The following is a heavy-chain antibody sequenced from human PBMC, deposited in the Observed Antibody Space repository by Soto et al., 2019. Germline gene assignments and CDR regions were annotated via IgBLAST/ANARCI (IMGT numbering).Heavy chain of an antibody. CDR1: GGSMSSNSYY. J-gene: IGHJ6*02. V-gene: IGHV4-39*01. CDR3: ARVVCSGSYHSGWYYYGMDV. D-gene: IGHD3-10*02. Sequence: SENLSLSCTVSGGSMSSNSYYWGWIRQPPGKGLEWIGSIYYSGSTYYNPSLKSRVTISVDTSKNQFSLKLSSVTAADTAVYYFARVVCSGSYHSGWYYYGMDVWVQGTTVT. CDR2: IYYSGST.